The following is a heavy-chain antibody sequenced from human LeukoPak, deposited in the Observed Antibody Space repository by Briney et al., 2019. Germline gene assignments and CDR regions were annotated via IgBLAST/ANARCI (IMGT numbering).Heavy chain of an antibody. Sequence: GGSLRLSCAASGFTFSSYGMSWVRQAPGKGLEWVSAISGSGGSTYYADSVKGRFTISRDNSKNTLYLQMNSLRAEDTAVYYCGSSGWSLKAFDYWGQGTLVTVSS. CDR3: GSSGWSLKAFDY. D-gene: IGHD6-19*01. J-gene: IGHJ4*02. CDR1: GFTFSSYG. CDR2: ISGSGGST. V-gene: IGHV3-23*01.